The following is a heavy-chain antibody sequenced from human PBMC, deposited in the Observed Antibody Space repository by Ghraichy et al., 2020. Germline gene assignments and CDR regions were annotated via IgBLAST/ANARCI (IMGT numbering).Heavy chain of an antibody. D-gene: IGHD3-3*01. CDR1: GGSFSGYY. CDR3: ARLALYNFGVVINIYYYGMDV. Sequence: SETLSLTCAVYGGSFSGYYWSWIRQPPGKGLEWIGEINHSGSTNYNPSLKSRVTISVDTSKNQFSLKLSSVTAADTAVYYCARLALYNFGVVINIYYYGMDVWGQGTTVTVSS. V-gene: IGHV4-34*01. CDR2: INHSGST. J-gene: IGHJ6*02.